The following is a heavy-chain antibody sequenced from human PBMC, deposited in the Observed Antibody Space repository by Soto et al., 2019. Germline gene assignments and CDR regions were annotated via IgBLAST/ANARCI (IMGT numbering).Heavy chain of an antibody. Sequence: QVQLVQSGAEEKKPGASVKVSCKASGYTFTSYAMHWVRQAPGQRLEWMGWINAGNGNTKYSQKFQGRVTITRDTSASTAYMELSSLRSEDTAVYYCATSIAAGGGMDVWGQGTTVTGSS. V-gene: IGHV1-3*05. CDR2: INAGNGNT. J-gene: IGHJ6*02. CDR1: GYTFTSYA. CDR3: ATSIAAGGGMDV. D-gene: IGHD6-25*01.